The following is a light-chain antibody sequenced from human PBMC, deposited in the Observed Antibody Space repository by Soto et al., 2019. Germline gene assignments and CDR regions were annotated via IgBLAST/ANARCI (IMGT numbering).Light chain of an antibody. Sequence: IHVTQSPSSLSASVGDRVTITCQASQDISNYLNWYQQKPGKAPKLLIYDASNLETGVPSRFSGSGSGTDFTFTISSLQPEDIATYYCQQYDNLPLTFGGGTKVDI. CDR2: DAS. J-gene: IGKJ4*01. V-gene: IGKV1-33*01. CDR1: QDISNY. CDR3: QQYDNLPLT.